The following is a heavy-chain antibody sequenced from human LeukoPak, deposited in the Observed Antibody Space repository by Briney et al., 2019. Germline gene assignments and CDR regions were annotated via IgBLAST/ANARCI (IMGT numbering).Heavy chain of an antibody. J-gene: IGHJ4*02. CDR1: GFTFSSYA. CDR2: ISYDGSNK. Sequence: GGSLRLSCAASGFTFSSYAMHWVRQAPGKGLEWVAVISYDGSNKYYADSVKGRFTISRDNSKNTLYLQMNSLRAEDTAVYYCAKVPPYGGNIKGGDYWGQGTLVTVSS. V-gene: IGHV3-30*04. D-gene: IGHD4-23*01. CDR3: AKVPPYGGNIKGGDY.